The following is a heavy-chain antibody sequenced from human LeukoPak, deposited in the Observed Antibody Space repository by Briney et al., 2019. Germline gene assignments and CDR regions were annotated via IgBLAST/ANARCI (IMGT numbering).Heavy chain of an antibody. CDR2: IKHDGSEK. CDR1: GFTFSSYA. D-gene: IGHD6-19*01. CDR3: ARDAETSGWYVADY. V-gene: IGHV3-7*01. Sequence: GGSLRLSCAASGFTFSSYAMSWVRQAPGKGLEWVANIKHDGSEKSYVDSVKGRFTISRDNAKNSLYLQMSSLRAEDTAVYYCARDAETSGWYVADYWGQGTLVTVSS. J-gene: IGHJ4*02.